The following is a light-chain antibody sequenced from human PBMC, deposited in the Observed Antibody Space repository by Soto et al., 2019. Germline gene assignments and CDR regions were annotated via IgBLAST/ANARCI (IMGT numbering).Light chain of an antibody. CDR2: EVS. CDR1: SFGVGGYNY. CDR3: SAYAGSPYLYV. V-gene: IGLV2-8*01. J-gene: IGLJ1*01. Sequence: QSALNQLLSASGSPGRSVTSSCSATSFGVGGYNYVSWYQQHPGKGPQVLMYEVSKRPSGVPDRFSGAKSGNTASLTVSGRQAEDEADYYCSAYAGSPYLYVFGSGTKVTVL.